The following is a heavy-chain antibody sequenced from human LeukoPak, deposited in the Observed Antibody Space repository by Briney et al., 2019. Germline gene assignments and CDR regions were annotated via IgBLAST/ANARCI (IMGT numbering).Heavy chain of an antibody. Sequence: GGSLRLSCVASGFTFSDYYMSWIRQAPGKGLEWVSYISSSTSYTNYADSVKGRFTISRDNAKKSLYLQMNSLRAEDTAVYYCARWRTTVYGMDVWGQGTTVTVSS. D-gene: IGHD4-11*01. J-gene: IGHJ6*02. CDR1: GFTFSDYY. CDR3: ARWRTTVYGMDV. V-gene: IGHV3-11*03. CDR2: ISSSTSYT.